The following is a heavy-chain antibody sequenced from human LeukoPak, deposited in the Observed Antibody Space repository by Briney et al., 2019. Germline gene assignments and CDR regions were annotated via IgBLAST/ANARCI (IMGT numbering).Heavy chain of an antibody. CDR1: GFTVSSNY. CDR3: ARDGAVLTGYYDY. V-gene: IGHV3-66*01. CDR2: IYSGGST. J-gene: IGHJ4*02. D-gene: IGHD3-9*01. Sequence: GGSLRLSCATSGFTVSSNYLSWVRQAPGKGLEWVSTIYSGGSTYYADSVTGRFTISRDNSKNTLYLQMNSLRAEDTAVYYCARDGAVLTGYYDYWGQGTLVTVSS.